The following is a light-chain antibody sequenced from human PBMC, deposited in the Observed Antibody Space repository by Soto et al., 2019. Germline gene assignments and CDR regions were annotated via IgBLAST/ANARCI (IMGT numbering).Light chain of an antibody. CDR1: QSVFFSPTNRNN. CDR3: QQYYSSPPWT. V-gene: IGKV4-1*01. J-gene: IGKJ1*01. CDR2: WAS. Sequence: DIVMTQSPDSLAVSLGERATINCRSSQSVFFSPTNRNNLAWYQQKPGQPPRLLIYWASTRQSGVPDRCSGSGSATDFTRTISSLQAEDVAVYYCQQYYSSPPWTFGQGTKVEIK.